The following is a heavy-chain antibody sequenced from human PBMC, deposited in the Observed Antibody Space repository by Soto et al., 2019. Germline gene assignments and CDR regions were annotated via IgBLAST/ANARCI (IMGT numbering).Heavy chain of an antibody. CDR1: GGSISSSSYY. CDR2: IYYSGST. CDR3: ARRIGTFGYSSFIDY. J-gene: IGHJ4*02. Sequence: SETLSLTCTVSGGSISSSSYYWGWIRQPPGKGLEWIGSIYYSGSTYYNPSLKSRVTISVDTSKNQFSLKLSSVTAADTAVYYCARRIGTFGYSSFIDYCGQGTLVTVYS. V-gene: IGHV4-39*01. D-gene: IGHD6-13*01.